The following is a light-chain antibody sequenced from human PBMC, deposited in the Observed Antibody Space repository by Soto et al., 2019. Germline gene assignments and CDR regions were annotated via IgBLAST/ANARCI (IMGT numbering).Light chain of an antibody. CDR2: DST. CDR3: QQRNVWPPIT. CDR1: QSIHTS. J-gene: IGKJ5*01. Sequence: ETVLTQSPATLSLSPGERATLSCRASQSIHTSLAWYQQKPGQPPRLVVYDSTLRANGVPDRFGGSRSGTEFTLTINNLEPEDFAVYYCQQRNVWPPITFGQGTRLEI. V-gene: IGKV3-11*01.